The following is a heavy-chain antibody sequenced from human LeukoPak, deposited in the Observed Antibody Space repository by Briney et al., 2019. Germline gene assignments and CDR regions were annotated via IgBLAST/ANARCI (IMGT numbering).Heavy chain of an antibody. Sequence: GASVKVSCKASGYTFTSYGISWVRQAPGQGLEWMGWISAYNGNTNYAQKLQGRVTMTTDTSTSTAYMELRSLRSDDTAVYYCARDDRYCSGGSCYPEYAFDIWGQGTMVTVSS. CDR1: GYTFTSYG. CDR3: ARDDRYCSGGSCYPEYAFDI. D-gene: IGHD2-15*01. V-gene: IGHV1-18*01. CDR2: ISAYNGNT. J-gene: IGHJ3*02.